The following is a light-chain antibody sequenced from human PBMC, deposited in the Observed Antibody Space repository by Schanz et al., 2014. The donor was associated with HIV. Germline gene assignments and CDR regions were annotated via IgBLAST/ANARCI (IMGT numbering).Light chain of an antibody. CDR3: GTWDNSLSVVV. CDR2: DDN. J-gene: IGLJ3*02. CDR1: SSNIGNNY. Sequence: QSVLTQPPSVSAAPGQKVTISCSGSSSNIGNNYVSWYQQLPQTAPRLLIYDDNHRPSGIPDRFSGSKSGTSATLGITGLQTGDEADYYCGTWDNSLSVVVFGGGTKLTVL. V-gene: IGLV1-51*01.